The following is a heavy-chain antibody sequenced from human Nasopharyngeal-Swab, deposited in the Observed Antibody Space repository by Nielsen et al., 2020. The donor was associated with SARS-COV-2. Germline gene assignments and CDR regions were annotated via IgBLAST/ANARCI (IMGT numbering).Heavy chain of an antibody. CDR3: ARGRTSSYYYDSSGYYFDF. Sequence: SETLSLTCAVYGGSFSGYYWSWIRQPPGKGLEWIGEINHSGSTNYNSSLKSRVTISVDTSKNQFSLKLSSVTAADTAVYYCARGRTSSYYYDSSGYYFDFWGQGTLVTVSS. CDR2: INHSGST. D-gene: IGHD3-22*01. CDR1: GGSFSGYY. J-gene: IGHJ4*02. V-gene: IGHV4-34*01.